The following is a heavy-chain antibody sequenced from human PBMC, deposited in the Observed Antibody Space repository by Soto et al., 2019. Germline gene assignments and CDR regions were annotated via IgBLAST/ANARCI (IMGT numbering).Heavy chain of an antibody. V-gene: IGHV1-69*01. J-gene: IGHJ4*02. CDR3: ARIRSCGGDCYPLPDY. Sequence: QVQLVQSGAEVKKPGSSVKVSCTASGGTFSNYAFSWVRQAPGHGLEWMGAIIPKSDTSFYAQKLQGRLKITADDSASTVFMELNSLKLEDTAVYFCARIRSCGGDCYPLPDYWGRGTLVTVSS. CDR2: IIPKSDTS. D-gene: IGHD2-21*02. CDR1: GGTFSNYA.